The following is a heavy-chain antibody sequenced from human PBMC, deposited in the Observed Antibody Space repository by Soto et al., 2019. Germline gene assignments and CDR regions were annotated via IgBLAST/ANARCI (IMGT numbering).Heavy chain of an antibody. CDR1: GASIIGHY. V-gene: IGHV4-59*11. J-gene: IGHJ4*02. CDR3: ADETGSWYFDS. CDR2: VYNYGST. D-gene: IGHD6-25*01. Sequence: QVRLQETGPGLLKPSETLSLTCTVSGASIIGHYWSWIRQPPGKGLEWIGYVYNYGSTTYSPSLKRRVSSSADTSKHQISLNLTSVTAADTAIYYWADETGSWYFDSWGQGTLVTVSA.